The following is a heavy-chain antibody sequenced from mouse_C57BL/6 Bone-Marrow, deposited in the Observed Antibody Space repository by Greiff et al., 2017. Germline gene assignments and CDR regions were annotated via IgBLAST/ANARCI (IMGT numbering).Heavy chain of an antibody. J-gene: IGHJ2*01. D-gene: IGHD1-1*01. V-gene: IGHV1-55*01. Sequence: QVQLQQPGAELVKPGASVKMSCKASGYTFTSYWITWVKQRPGQGLEWIGDIYPGSGSTNYNEKFKSKATLTVDTASSTATMQLSSLTSEDSAVYSCARNIYYCSSPDYWGQGTTLTVSS. CDR2: IYPGSGST. CDR3: ARNIYYCSSPDY. CDR1: GYTFTSYW.